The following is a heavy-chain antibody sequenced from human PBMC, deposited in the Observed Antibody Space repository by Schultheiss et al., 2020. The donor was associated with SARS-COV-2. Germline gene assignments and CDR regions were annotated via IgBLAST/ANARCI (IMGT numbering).Heavy chain of an antibody. D-gene: IGHD6-19*01. J-gene: IGHJ4*02. CDR3: ATEAVAGVIY. Sequence: GGSLRLSCAASGFTFSDYYMSWIRQAPGKGLEWVSVIYSGGSTYYADSVKGRFTISRDNSKNTLYLQMNSLRAEDTAVYYCATEAVAGVIYWGQGTLVTVSS. V-gene: IGHV3-66*02. CDR1: GFTFSDYY. CDR2: IYSGGST.